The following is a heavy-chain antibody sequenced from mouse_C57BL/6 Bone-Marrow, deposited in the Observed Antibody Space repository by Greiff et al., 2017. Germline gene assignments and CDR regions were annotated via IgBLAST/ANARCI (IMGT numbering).Heavy chain of an antibody. CDR2: IYPGGGYT. J-gene: IGHJ4*01. V-gene: IGHV1-63*01. Sequence: QVQLQQSGAELVRPGTSVKMSCKASGYTFTNYWIGWAKQRPGHGLEWIGDIYPGGGYTNYNEKFKGKATLTADKSSSTAYMQFSSLTSEDSAIYYCARAAVTAYCAMDYWGQGTSVTVSS. CDR3: ARAAVTAYCAMDY. CDR1: GYTFTNYW. D-gene: IGHD2-2*01.